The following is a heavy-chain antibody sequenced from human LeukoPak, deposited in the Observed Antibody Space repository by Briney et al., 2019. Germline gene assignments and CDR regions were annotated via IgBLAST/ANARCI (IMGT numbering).Heavy chain of an antibody. CDR3: AKERSLYGSASWYDY. CDR2: IRDDGSNK. Sequence: PGGSLRLSCAASGFTFSSYGMHWVRQAPGKGLEWVAFIRDDGSNKYYADSVKGRFTISRDNSKNTMYVQMNSLRTEDTAVYYCAKERSLYGSASWYDYWGQGTLVTVSS. J-gene: IGHJ4*02. D-gene: IGHD6-13*01. V-gene: IGHV3-30*02. CDR1: GFTFSSYG.